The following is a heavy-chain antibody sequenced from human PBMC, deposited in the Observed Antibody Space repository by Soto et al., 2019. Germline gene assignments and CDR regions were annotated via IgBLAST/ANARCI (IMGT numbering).Heavy chain of an antibody. CDR2: IYYSGSI. D-gene: IGHD3-10*01. V-gene: IGHV4-59*01. J-gene: IGHJ3*02. CDR3: ARVREVITSTDAFDI. CDR1: GGSISSYY. Sequence: PSETLSLTCTVSGGSISSYYWSWIRQPPGKGLEWIGYIYYSGSINYNPSLKSRVTISVDTSKNQFSLKLSSVTAADTAVYYCARVREVITSTDAFDIWGQGTMVTVSS.